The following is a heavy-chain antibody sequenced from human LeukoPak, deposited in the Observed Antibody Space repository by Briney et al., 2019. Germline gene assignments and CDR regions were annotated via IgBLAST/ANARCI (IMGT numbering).Heavy chain of an antibody. CDR1: GFPFDDYG. CDR2: IRHVGSNT. J-gene: IGHJ4*02. Sequence: GGSLRLSCAASGFPFDDYGMTWVRQAPGKGLEWVAFIRHVGSNTKCADSVKGRFTISRDNSKNTLYLQMYSLTAEDTAVYYCAKDWMVRGTTIDSWGQGTLVTVSS. D-gene: IGHD3-10*01. CDR3: AKDWMVRGTTIDS. V-gene: IGHV3-30*02.